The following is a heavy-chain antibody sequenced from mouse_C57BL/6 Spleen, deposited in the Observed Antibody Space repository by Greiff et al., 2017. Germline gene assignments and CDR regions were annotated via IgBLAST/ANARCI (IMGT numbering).Heavy chain of an antibody. CDR1: GYTFTSYW. CDR2: IHPNSGST. V-gene: IGHV1-64*01. Sequence: QVHVKQPGAELVKPGASVKLSCKASGYTFTSYWMHWVKQRPGQGLEWIGMIHPNSGSTNYNEKFKSKATLTVDKSSSTAYMQLSSLTSEDSAVYYCARSRVDYDPVYFDYWGQGTTLTVSS. D-gene: IGHD2-4*01. J-gene: IGHJ2*01. CDR3: ARSRVDYDPVYFDY.